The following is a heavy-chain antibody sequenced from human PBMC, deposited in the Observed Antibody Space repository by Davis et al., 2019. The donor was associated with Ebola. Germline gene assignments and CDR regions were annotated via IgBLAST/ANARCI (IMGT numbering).Heavy chain of an antibody. V-gene: IGHV1-2*04. CDR2: INPNSGGT. Sequence: AASVKVSCKASGYTFTGYYMHWVRQAPGQGLEWMGWINPNSGGTNYAQKFQGWVTMTRDTSISTAYMELSRLRSDDTAVYYCARGLDTASGYGMDVWGQGTMVTVSS. J-gene: IGHJ6*02. D-gene: IGHD5-18*01. CDR1: GYTFTGYY. CDR3: ARGLDTASGYGMDV.